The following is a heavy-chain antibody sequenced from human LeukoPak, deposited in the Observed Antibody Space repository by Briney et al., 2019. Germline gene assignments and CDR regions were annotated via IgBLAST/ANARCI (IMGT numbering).Heavy chain of an antibody. V-gene: IGHV3-21*01. J-gene: IGHJ4*02. CDR1: GFTFSSYN. Sequence: GGSLRLSCAASGFTFSSYNMNWVRQAPEKGLEWVSSITSTSSYIYYADSVKGRFTISRDNSKNTLYLQMNTLRPEDTAVYYCAKGAIDCGGDCYPDYWGQGTLVTVSS. CDR3: AKGAIDCGGDCYPDY. CDR2: ITSTSSYI. D-gene: IGHD2-21*01.